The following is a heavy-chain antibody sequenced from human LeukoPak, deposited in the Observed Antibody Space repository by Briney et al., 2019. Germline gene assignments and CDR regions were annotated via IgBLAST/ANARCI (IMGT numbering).Heavy chain of an antibody. CDR3: ARSARYYYGSGSYYRGPSNWFDP. D-gene: IGHD3-10*01. J-gene: IGHJ5*02. Sequence: PGGSLRLSCAASGFTFSSYWMSWVRQAPGKGLEWVANIKQDGSEKYYVDSVKGRFTISRDNAKNSLYLQMNSLRAEDTAVYYCARSARYYYGSGSYYRGPSNWFDPWGQGTLDTVSS. V-gene: IGHV3-7*01. CDR1: GFTFSSYW. CDR2: IKQDGSEK.